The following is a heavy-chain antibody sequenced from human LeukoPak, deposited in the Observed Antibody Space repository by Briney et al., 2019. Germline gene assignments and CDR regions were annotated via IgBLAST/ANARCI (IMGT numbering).Heavy chain of an antibody. CDR1: GYTFTSYD. D-gene: IGHD6-19*01. V-gene: IGHV1-2*02. CDR2: INPNSGGT. J-gene: IGHJ6*03. CDR3: ARDLYKQWLVQDYYYMDV. Sequence: ASVKVSCKASGYTFTSYDINWVRQATGQGLEWMGWINPNSGGTNYAQKFQGRVTMTRDTSISTAYMELSRLRSGDTAVYYCARDLYKQWLVQDYYYMDVWGKGTTVTVSS.